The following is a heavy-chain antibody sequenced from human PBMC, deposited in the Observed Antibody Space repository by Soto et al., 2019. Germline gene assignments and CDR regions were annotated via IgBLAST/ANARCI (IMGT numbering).Heavy chain of an antibody. V-gene: IGHV1-69*12. Sequence: QVQLVQSGAEVKKPGSSVKVSCKASGGTFSSYAISWVRQAPGQGLEWMGGIIPIFGTANYAPKFQGRVTITADEPTSTAYMELSSLRSEDTAVYYCAVGDTAMARGGMDVWGQGTTVTVSS. CDR3: AVGDTAMARGGMDV. CDR1: GGTFSSYA. D-gene: IGHD5-18*01. CDR2: IIPIFGTA. J-gene: IGHJ6*02.